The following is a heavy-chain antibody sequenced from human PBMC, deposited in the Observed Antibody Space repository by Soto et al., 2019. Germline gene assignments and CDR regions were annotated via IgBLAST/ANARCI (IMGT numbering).Heavy chain of an antibody. V-gene: IGHV1-18*04. J-gene: IGHJ4*02. CDR3: ARDFYPLAYYFDP. CDR2: VNGSNGNT. Sequence: QVQLVQSEAEVKKPGASVKVSCEAPGYTFINHGISSVRQAPGQGLEWMGWVNGSNGNTKYAQKFQGRVTMTTETSTSTAHMELRNLRSDDTAVYFCARDFYPLAYYFDPWGQGTLVTVSS. CDR1: GYTFINHG.